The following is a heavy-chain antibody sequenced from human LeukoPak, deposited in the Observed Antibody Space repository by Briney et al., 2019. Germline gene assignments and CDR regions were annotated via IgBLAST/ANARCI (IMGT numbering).Heavy chain of an antibody. CDR2: IWYDGSNK. V-gene: IGHV3-33*01. CDR3: ATAYYDILTGYYLEPYYYGMDV. J-gene: IGHJ6*02. CDR1: GFTFSSYG. Sequence: GGSLRLSCAASGFTFSSYGMHWVRQAPGKGLEWVAVIWYDGSNKYYADSVKGRFTISRDNSKNTLYLQMNSLRAEDTAVYYCATAYYDILTGYYLEPYYYGMDVWGQGTTVTVSS. D-gene: IGHD3-9*01.